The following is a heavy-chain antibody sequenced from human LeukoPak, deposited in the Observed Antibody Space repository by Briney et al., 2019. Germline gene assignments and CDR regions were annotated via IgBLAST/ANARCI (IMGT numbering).Heavy chain of an antibody. J-gene: IGHJ4*02. V-gene: IGHV3-33*01. CDR1: VFTFSGFC. CDR3: ARDQSGGYDGFDPRN. Sequence: GGSLRLSCAASVFTFSGFCIHWVRQAPGEGQEWVALIMFDGSNKYYVDSVKGRFTISRDNSKNTVYLQMDSLRAEDTAVYYCARDQSGGYDGFDPRNWGQGTLVIVSS. CDR2: IMFDGSNK. D-gene: IGHD5-12*01.